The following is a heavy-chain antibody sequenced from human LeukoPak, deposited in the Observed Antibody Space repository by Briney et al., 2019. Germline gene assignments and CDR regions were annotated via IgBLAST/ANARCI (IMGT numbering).Heavy chain of an antibody. D-gene: IGHD3-22*01. Sequence: SETLSLTCTVSGXSISSYYGSWIRQPPGKGLEWIGYIYYSGSTNYNPSLKSRVTISVDTSKNQFSLKLSSVTAADTAVYYCARHGYYYDSSGYYYYFDYWGQGTLVTVSS. J-gene: IGHJ4*02. CDR3: ARHGYYYDSSGYYYYFDY. CDR1: GXSISSYY. V-gene: IGHV4-59*08. CDR2: IYYSGST.